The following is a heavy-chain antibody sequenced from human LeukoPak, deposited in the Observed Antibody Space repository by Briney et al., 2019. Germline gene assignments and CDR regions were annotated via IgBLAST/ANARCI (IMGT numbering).Heavy chain of an antibody. D-gene: IGHD3-3*01. CDR2: INHSGST. CDR3: ARGRDDFWSGPNGYYYYYYMDV. J-gene: IGHJ6*03. V-gene: IGHV4-34*01. Sequence: SETLSLTCAVYGGSFSGYYWSWIRQPPGKGLEWIGEINHSGSTSYNPSLKSRVTISVDTSKNQFSLKLSSVTAADTAVYYCARGRDDFWSGPNGYYYYYYMDVWGKGTTVTVSS. CDR1: GGSFSGYY.